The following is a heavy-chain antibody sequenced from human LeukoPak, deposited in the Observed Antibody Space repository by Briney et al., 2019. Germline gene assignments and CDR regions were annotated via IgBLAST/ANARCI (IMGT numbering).Heavy chain of an antibody. CDR3: ARDRPPNYGGNSA. D-gene: IGHD4-23*01. CDR2: IYSGGST. CDR1: GFTVSSNY. V-gene: IGHV3-66*01. Sequence: PGGSLRLSCAASGFTVSSNYMSWVRQAPGKGLEWVSVIYSGGSTYYADSVKGRFTISRDNSKNTLYLQMNSLRAEDTAVYYCARDRPPNYGGNSAWGQGTLVTVSA. J-gene: IGHJ5*02.